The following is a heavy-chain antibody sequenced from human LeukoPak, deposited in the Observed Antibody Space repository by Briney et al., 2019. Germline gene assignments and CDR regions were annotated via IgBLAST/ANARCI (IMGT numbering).Heavy chain of an antibody. D-gene: IGHD1-7*01. CDR1: GGSISSGDYY. Sequence: SETLSLTCTVSGGSISSGDYYWSWIRQPPGKGLEWIGYIYYSGSTNYNPSLKSRVTISVDTSKNQFSLKLSSVTAADTAVYYCARGSITGTKEDYWGQGTLVTVSS. CDR3: ARGSITGTKEDY. CDR2: IYYSGST. V-gene: IGHV4-61*08. J-gene: IGHJ4*02.